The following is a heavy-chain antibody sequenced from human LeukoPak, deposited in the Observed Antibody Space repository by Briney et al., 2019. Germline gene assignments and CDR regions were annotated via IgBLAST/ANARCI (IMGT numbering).Heavy chain of an antibody. J-gene: IGHJ4*02. D-gene: IGHD2/OR15-2a*01. CDR3: AKDPSFLRTAYYFDY. CDR2: ISYDGSNK. V-gene: IGHV3-30*18. CDR1: GFTFSDYY. Sequence: PGGSLRLSCAASGFTFSDYYMSWIRQAPGKGLEWVAVISYDGSNKYYADSVKGRFTISRDNSKNTLYLQMNSLRAEDTAVYYCAKDPSFLRTAYYFDYWGQGTLVTVSS.